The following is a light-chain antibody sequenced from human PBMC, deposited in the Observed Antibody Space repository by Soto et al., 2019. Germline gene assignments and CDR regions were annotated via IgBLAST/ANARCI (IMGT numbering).Light chain of an antibody. Sequence: QSVLTQPLSVSGSPGQSVTISCTGTSSDVGGYDYVSWYQQLPGKAPRLMISDVRKRPSGVPDRFSGSKSGNTASLTISGLQAEDEADYYCSSYAGSNTYVFGTGTKVTVL. CDR1: SSDVGGYDY. V-gene: IGLV2-11*01. CDR2: DVR. CDR3: SSYAGSNTYV. J-gene: IGLJ1*01.